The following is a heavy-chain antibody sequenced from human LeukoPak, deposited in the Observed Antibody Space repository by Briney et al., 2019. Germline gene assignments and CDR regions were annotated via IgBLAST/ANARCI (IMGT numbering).Heavy chain of an antibody. V-gene: IGHV3-74*01. CDR1: GFTFSTYW. D-gene: IGHD3-10*01. J-gene: IGHJ4*02. CDR3: ARDTPGDGIDY. Sequence: PGGSLRLSCAASGFTFSTYWMHWVRQAPGKGLLWVSHTNSDGSGTSHADSVKGRFTISRDNAKNTVYLQMNSLRVEDTAVYYCARDTPGDGIDYWGQGTLVTVSS. CDR2: TNSDGSGT.